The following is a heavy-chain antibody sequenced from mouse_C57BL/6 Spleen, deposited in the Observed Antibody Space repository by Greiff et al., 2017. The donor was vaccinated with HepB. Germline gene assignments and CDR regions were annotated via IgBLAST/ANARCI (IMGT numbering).Heavy chain of an antibody. J-gene: IGHJ1*03. CDR3: ARSGYGRDWYFDV. CDR1: GYTFTSYW. CDR2: IHPNSGST. D-gene: IGHD2-1*01. V-gene: IGHV1-64*01. Sequence: VQLQQPGAELVKPGASVKLSCKASGYTFTSYWMHWVKQRPGQGLEWIGMIHPNSGSTNYNEKFKSKATLTVDKSSSTAYMQLSSLTSEDSAVYYCARSGYGRDWYFDVWGTGTTVTVSS.